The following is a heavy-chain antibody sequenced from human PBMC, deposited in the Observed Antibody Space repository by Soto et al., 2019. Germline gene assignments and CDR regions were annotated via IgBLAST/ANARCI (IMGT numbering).Heavy chain of an antibody. Sequence: QVQLVQSGAEEKKPGASVKVSCKASGYTFSTYAMHWVRQAPGQRLEWMGWINAGNGNTKYSQKFQGRVTITGDTSASTAYMELSSLRSEDTSVYYCARGGEPIDYWGQGTLVTVSS. CDR2: INAGNGNT. V-gene: IGHV1-3*05. D-gene: IGHD2-21*01. J-gene: IGHJ4*02. CDR3: ARGGEPIDY. CDR1: GYTFSTYA.